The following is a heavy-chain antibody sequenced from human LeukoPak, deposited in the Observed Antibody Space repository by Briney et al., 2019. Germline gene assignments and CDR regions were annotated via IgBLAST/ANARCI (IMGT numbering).Heavy chain of an antibody. V-gene: IGHV1-2*06. D-gene: IGHD3-22*01. J-gene: IGHJ5*02. CDR2: INPNSGGT. Sequence: ASVKVSCKASGYTFTGYYMHWVRQAPGQGLEWMGRINPNSGGTNYAQKFQGRVTMTRDTSISTAYMELSRLRSDDTAVYYCARARYYDSGGYYYEGDDWFDPWGQGTLVTVSS. CDR3: ARARYYDSGGYYYEGDDWFDP. CDR1: GYTFTGYY.